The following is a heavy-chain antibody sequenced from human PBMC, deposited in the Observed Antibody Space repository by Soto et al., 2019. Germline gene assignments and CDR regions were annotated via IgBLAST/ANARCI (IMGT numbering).Heavy chain of an antibody. CDR1: GFTFSSYA. D-gene: IGHD2-2*01. CDR2: ISYDGSNK. CDR3: ARDRSRAYFQH. V-gene: IGHV3-30-3*01. Sequence: QVQVVESGGGVVQPGRSLRLSCAASGFTFSSYAMHWVRQAPGKGLEWVAVISYDGSNKYYADSVKGRFTISRDNSKNTLYLQMNSLRAEDTAVYYCARDRSRAYFQHWVQGTLVTVSS. J-gene: IGHJ1*01.